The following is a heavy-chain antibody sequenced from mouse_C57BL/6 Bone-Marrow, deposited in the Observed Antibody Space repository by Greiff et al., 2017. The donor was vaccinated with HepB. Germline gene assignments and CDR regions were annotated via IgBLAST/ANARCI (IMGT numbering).Heavy chain of an antibody. J-gene: IGHJ4*01. CDR3: ARGGTTVVAPDYYAMDY. CDR1: GFTFSDYY. D-gene: IGHD1-1*01. CDR2: INYNGSST. Sequence: EVMLVESEGGLVQPGSSMKLSCTASGFTFSDYYMAWVRQVPEKGLEWVANINYNGSSTYYLDSLKSRFIISRDNAKNILYLQMSSLKSEDTATYYCARGGTTVVAPDYYAMDYWGQGTSVTVSS. V-gene: IGHV5-16*01.